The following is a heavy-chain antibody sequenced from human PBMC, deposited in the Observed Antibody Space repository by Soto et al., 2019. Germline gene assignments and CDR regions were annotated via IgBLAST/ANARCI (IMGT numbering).Heavy chain of an antibody. D-gene: IGHD2-2*02. V-gene: IGHV1-46*01. CDR1: GYTFTSYY. CDR2: INPSGGST. CDR3: ARDLKAAAIYYYYYGMDV. J-gene: IGHJ6*02. Sequence: ASVKVSCKASGYTFTSYYMHWVRQAPGQGLEWMGIINPSGGSTSYAQKFQGRVTMTRDTSTSTVYMELSSLRSEDTAVYYCARDLKAAAIYYYYYGMDVWSQGTTVTVSS.